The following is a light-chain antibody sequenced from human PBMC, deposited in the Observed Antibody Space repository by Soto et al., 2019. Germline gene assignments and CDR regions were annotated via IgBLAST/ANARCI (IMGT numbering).Light chain of an antibody. V-gene: IGKV3-20*01. CDR1: QSVSSTY. CDR2: GAS. CDR3: QQYGSSPGLFT. Sequence: IVMTQSPATLSVSPGERATLSCRASQSVSSTYLAWYQQKPGQAPRLLIYGASSRATGIPDRFSGSGSGTDFTLTISRLEPEDFAVYYCQQYGSSPGLFTFGPGTKVDIK. J-gene: IGKJ3*01.